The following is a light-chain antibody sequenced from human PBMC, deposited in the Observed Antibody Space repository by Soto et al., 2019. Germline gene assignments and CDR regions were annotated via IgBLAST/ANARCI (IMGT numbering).Light chain of an antibody. CDR3: TSFQRRHTYV. CDR2: DVS. Sequence: QSALAQPASVSGAPGQSITISCTGTSSDVGGYNYVSWYQQHPDKAPTLMIYDVSNRPSGVSNRFSGSKSGDTASLTISGLQAEDEADYYCTSFQRRHTYVLGTGTKVTVL. V-gene: IGLV2-14*03. J-gene: IGLJ1*01. CDR1: SSDVGGYNY.